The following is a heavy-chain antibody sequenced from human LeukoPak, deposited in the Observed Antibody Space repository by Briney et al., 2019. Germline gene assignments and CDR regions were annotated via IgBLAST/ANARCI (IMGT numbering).Heavy chain of an antibody. CDR1: GFTFSNYA. CDR2: IRGNGETT. J-gene: IGHJ4*02. D-gene: IGHD3-16*01. CDR3: TRGGRLHPQSPY. V-gene: IGHV3-23*01. Sequence: GGSLRLSCAASGFTFSNYAVTWVRQAPEKGLEWVSSIRGNGETTYYADSVKGRFTISRDNSKNTLYLQMSSLRAEDTAVYYCTRGGRLHPQSPYWGQGTLVTVSS.